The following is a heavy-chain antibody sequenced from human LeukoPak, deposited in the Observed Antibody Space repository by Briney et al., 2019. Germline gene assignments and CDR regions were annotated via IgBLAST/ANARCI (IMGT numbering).Heavy chain of an antibody. D-gene: IGHD6-6*01. Sequence: PSETLSLTCTVSGGSISSSSYYWGWIRQPPGKGLEWIGSIYYSGSTYYNPSLKSRVTISVDTSKNQFSLKLSSVTAADTAVYYCARERTQLVPFDYWGQGTLVTVSS. CDR2: IYYSGST. CDR3: ARERTQLVPFDY. V-gene: IGHV4-39*07. CDR1: GGSISSSSYY. J-gene: IGHJ4*02.